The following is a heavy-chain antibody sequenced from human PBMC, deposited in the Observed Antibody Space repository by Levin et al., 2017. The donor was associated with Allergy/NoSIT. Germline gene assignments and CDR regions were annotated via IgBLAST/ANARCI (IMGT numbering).Heavy chain of an antibody. Sequence: PSETLSLTCAVYGGSFSGYYWSWIRQPPGKGLEWIGEINHSGSTNYNPSLKSRVTISVDTSKNQFSLKLSSVTAADTAVYYCASTTTVTTANDYWGQGTLVTVSS. CDR1: GGSFSGYY. D-gene: IGHD4-17*01. V-gene: IGHV4-34*01. CDR3: ASTTTVTTANDY. CDR2: INHSGST. J-gene: IGHJ4*02.